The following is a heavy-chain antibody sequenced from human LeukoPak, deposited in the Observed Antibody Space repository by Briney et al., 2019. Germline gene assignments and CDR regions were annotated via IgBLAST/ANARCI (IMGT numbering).Heavy chain of an antibody. J-gene: IGHJ4*02. CDR2: ISSSSNVI. CDR3: ARDFAREFTIDY. CDR1: GFTFSNYN. D-gene: IGHD3-10*01. Sequence: GGSLRLPCAASGFTFSNYNMNWVRQPPGKGLQWVSYISSSSNVIYYADSVKGRFTISRDNAKNSLFLQMNSLRAEDTAVYYCARDFAREFTIDYWGQGTLVTVSS. V-gene: IGHV3-48*01.